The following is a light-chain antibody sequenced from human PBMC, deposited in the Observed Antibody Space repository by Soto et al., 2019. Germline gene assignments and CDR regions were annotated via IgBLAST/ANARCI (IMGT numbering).Light chain of an antibody. Sequence: DIQMTQSPSSVSASVGDRVTITCRASQAISTWLDWYQQKPGKAPKLLIYAASNLQTGVPSRVSGSESGTDFTLTISSLQHEDFATYYCQQANSFPRTFGQGTKVEIK. CDR1: QAISTW. CDR2: AAS. CDR3: QQANSFPRT. J-gene: IGKJ1*01. V-gene: IGKV1D-12*01.